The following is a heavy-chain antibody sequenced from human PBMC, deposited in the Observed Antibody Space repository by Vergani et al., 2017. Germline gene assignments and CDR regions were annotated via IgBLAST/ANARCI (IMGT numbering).Heavy chain of an antibody. J-gene: IGHJ4*03. CDR3: ASCLTRNTRDCSFDS. CDR2: IFYSDKT. D-gene: IGHD4-11*01. Sequence: QMHLQESGPRLEKSSQTLSLTCSLSGGSIANPDYYWTWIRQCPGKGLEWIGHIFYSDKTYYNPSFRGRVTLSIDTSLNPFSLRLKSLTAADTATYFCASCLTRNTRDCSFDSWGNGARVTVAS. CDR1: GGSIANPDYY. V-gene: IGHV4-30-4*08.